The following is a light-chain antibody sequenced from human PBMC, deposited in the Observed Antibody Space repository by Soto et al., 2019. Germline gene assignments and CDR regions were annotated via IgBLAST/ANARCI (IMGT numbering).Light chain of an antibody. CDR1: QSVLSSSNNKNY. Sequence: DIVMTQSPDSLAVSLGERATINCKSSQSVLSSSNNKNYLNWYQQKPGQPPTLLIYWASTRESGVPDRFSGSGSGTDFTLTISSLQAEDVAVYYCQQYYSTPITFGQGTRLEIK. V-gene: IGKV4-1*01. CDR3: QQYYSTPIT. J-gene: IGKJ5*01. CDR2: WAS.